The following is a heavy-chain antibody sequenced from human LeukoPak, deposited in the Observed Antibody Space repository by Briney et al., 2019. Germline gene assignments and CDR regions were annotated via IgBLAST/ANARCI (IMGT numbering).Heavy chain of an antibody. J-gene: IGHJ4*02. D-gene: IGHD1-26*01. CDR3: ARGASGSYYSILDY. CDR2: ISAYNGNT. CDR1: GYTFTSYG. V-gene: IGHV1-18*01. Sequence: ASVKVSCKASGYTFTSYGISWVRQAPGHGLEGMGWISAYNGNTNYAQKLQGRVTMTTDTSTSTAYMELRSLRADDTAVYYCARGASGSYYSILDYWGQGTLVTVSS.